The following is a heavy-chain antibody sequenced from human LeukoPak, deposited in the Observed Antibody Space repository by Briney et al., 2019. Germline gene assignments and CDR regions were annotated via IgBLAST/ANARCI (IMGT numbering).Heavy chain of an antibody. CDR1: GFTFSSYW. Sequence: GGSLRLSCAASGFTFSSYWMTWVRQAPGKGLEWVANIKQDGSEKFYVDSVKGRFTISRDNAKNSLHLQMNSLRVEDTAVYYCAKDQTPANLYYYYYMDVWGKGTTVTISS. J-gene: IGHJ6*03. V-gene: IGHV3-7*01. CDR3: AKDQTPANLYYYYYMDV. D-gene: IGHD2-15*01. CDR2: IKQDGSEK.